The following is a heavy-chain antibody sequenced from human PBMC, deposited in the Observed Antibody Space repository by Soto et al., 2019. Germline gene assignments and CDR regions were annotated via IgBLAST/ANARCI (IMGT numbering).Heavy chain of an antibody. V-gene: IGHV3-23*01. CDR2: ISGSGGST. CDR3: ARTPSIAVAGIFDY. CDR1: GFTFSSYA. D-gene: IGHD6-19*01. J-gene: IGHJ4*02. Sequence: GGSLRLSCAASGFTFSSYAMSWVRQAPGKGLEWVSAISGSGGSTYYADSVKGRFTISRDNSKNTLYLQMNSLRAEDTAVYYCARTPSIAVAGIFDYWGQGTLVTVS.